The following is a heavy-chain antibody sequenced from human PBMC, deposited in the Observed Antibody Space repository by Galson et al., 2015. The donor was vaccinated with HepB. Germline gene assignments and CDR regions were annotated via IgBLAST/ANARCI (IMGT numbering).Heavy chain of an antibody. CDR1: GFTFSSHS. Sequence: SLRLSCAASGFTFSSHSMNWVRQAPGKGLEWVSSIRSNSDYIYYADSVKGRFTISRDNSKNTLYLQMNSLRAEDTAVYYCAKDVVTAAMFYYYYMDVWGKGTTVIVSS. D-gene: IGHD2-2*01. CDR3: AKDVVTAAMFYYYYMDV. CDR2: IRSNSDYI. V-gene: IGHV3-21*01. J-gene: IGHJ6*03.